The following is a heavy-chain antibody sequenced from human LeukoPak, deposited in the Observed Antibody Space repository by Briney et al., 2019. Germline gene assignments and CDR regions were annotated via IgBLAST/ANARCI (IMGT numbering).Heavy chain of an antibody. CDR1: GYSFTSYW. J-gene: IGHJ4*02. V-gene: IGHV5-51*01. CDR3: ARGDQKENIVGPGLGDY. CDR2: IYPGGSDT. Sequence: GESLKISCKGSGYSFTSYWIGWVRQMPGKGLEWMGIIYPGGSDTRYSPSFQGQVTISADKSISTAYLQWSSLKASDTAMYYCARGDQKENIVGPGLGDYWGQGTLVTVSS. D-gene: IGHD2/OR15-2a*01.